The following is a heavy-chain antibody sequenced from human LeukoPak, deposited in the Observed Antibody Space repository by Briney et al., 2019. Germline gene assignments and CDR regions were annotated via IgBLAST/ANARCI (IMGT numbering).Heavy chain of an antibody. V-gene: IGHV4-59*08. CDR2: IYYSGST. J-gene: IGHJ4*02. CDR1: GGSISSYY. CDR3: ASSLAAAGTQLFDY. Sequence: SETLSLTCTVSGGSISSYYWSWIRQPPGKGLEWIGYIYYSGSTNYNPSLKSRVTISVDTSKNQFSLKLSSVTAADTAVYYCASSLAAAGTQLFDYWGQGTLVTVSS. D-gene: IGHD6-13*01.